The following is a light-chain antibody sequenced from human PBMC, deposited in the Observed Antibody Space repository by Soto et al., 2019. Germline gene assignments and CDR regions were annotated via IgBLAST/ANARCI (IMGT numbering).Light chain of an antibody. CDR1: SSNIGSNT. Sequence: QLVLTQPPSASGTPGPRVTISCSGSSSNIGSNTVNWYQQLPGTAPKLLIYSNNQRPSGVPDRLSGSKSGTSASLAISGLQSEDEADYYCAAWDDSLNGVVFGGGTKLPVL. J-gene: IGLJ2*01. CDR3: AAWDDSLNGVV. V-gene: IGLV1-44*01. CDR2: SNN.